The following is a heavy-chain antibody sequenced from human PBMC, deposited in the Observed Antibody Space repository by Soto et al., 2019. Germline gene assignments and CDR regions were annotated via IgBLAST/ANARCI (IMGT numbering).Heavy chain of an antibody. Sequence: QVQLVQSGAEVKKPGASVKVSCKASGYTFTRYGISWVRQAPGQGLEWMGWISTYNGNTNYAQNLKGRVTMTTDTSTSTAYMELRSLTSDDTAVYYCAREGYCSGGSCALYYHGYFGMDVWGQGTTVNVSS. CDR3: AREGYCSGGSCALYYHGYFGMDV. CDR1: GYTFTRYG. D-gene: IGHD2-15*01. V-gene: IGHV1-18*01. J-gene: IGHJ6*02. CDR2: ISTYNGNT.